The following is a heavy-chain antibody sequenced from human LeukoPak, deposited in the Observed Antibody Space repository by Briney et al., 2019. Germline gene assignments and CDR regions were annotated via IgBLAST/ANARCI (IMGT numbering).Heavy chain of an antibody. CDR2: ISGSGGST. J-gene: IGHJ6*02. Sequence: GSLSLSCAASGFTFSSYAMSWVRQAPGKGLEWVSAISGSGGSTYYADSVKGRFTISRDNSKNTLYLQMNSLRAEDTAVYYCAKARYDSSSGWYASGGMDVWGQGTTVTVSS. CDR1: GFTFSSYA. CDR3: AKARYDSSSGWYASGGMDV. D-gene: IGHD6-19*01. V-gene: IGHV3-23*01.